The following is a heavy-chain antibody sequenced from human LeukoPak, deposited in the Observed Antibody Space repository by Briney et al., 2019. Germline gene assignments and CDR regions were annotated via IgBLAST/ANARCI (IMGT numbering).Heavy chain of an antibody. CDR1: GFTFSSYG. Sequence: GGSLRLSCAASGFTFSSYGMHWVRQAPGKGLEWVAVISYDGSNKYYADSVKGRFTISRDNSKNTLYLQMNSLRAEDTAVYYCARGWSFYYDSSGGYWGQGTLVTVSS. D-gene: IGHD3-22*01. CDR3: ARGWSFYYDSSGGY. CDR2: ISYDGSNK. V-gene: IGHV3-30*03. J-gene: IGHJ4*02.